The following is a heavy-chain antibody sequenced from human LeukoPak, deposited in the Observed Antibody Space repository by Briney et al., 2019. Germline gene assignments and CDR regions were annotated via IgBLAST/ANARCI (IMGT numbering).Heavy chain of an antibody. CDR2: MYYSGST. J-gene: IGHJ4*02. CDR1: GGSIISSSYY. CDR3: ATSAKVTGTRTFDY. D-gene: IGHD4-17*01. Sequence: SETLSLTCTVSGGSIISSSYYWAWSRQPPGKVLEWIGSMYYSGSTYYNPSLKSRVTISLDTSKNQFSLKLSSVTAAGTAVYYCATSAKVTGTRTFDYWGQGGLVTVSS. V-gene: IGHV4-39*01.